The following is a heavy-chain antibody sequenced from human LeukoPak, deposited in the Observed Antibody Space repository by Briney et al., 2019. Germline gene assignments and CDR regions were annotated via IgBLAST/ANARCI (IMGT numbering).Heavy chain of an antibody. CDR2: INTNTGNP. CDR1: GYTFTSYG. CDR3: ARDQPVGAFAFDI. V-gene: IGHV7-4-1*02. D-gene: IGHD1-14*01. J-gene: IGHJ3*02. Sequence: GASVKVSCKASGYTFTSYGISWVRQAPGQGLEWMGWINTNTGNPTYAQGFTGRFVFSLDTSVSTAYLQISSLKAEDTAVYYCARDQPVGAFAFDIWGQGTMVTVSS.